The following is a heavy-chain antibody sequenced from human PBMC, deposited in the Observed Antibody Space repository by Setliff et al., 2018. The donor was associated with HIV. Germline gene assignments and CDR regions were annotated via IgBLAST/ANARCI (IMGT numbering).Heavy chain of an antibody. CDR2: ITPTGDT. CDR3: SNWNTTVDADS. D-gene: IGHD1-1*01. Sequence: SETLSLTCVVSGFSIKNDNWWNWVRQTPGKGLEWIGEITPTGDTNYIPSLKSRVAMSLDTSKNQFSLKLRSVTAADTAVYYCSNWNTTVDADSWGQGTLVTVSS. J-gene: IGHJ4*02. CDR1: GFSIKNDNW. V-gene: IGHV4-4*02.